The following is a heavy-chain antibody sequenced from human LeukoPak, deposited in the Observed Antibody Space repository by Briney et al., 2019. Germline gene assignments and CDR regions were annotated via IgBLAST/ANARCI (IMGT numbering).Heavy chain of an antibody. D-gene: IGHD5-12*01. CDR2: IRYDGSNK. V-gene: IGHV3-30*02. CDR3: AKDNCLGYDCYFDY. J-gene: IGHJ4*02. Sequence: GGSLRLSCAASGFTFSSYGMHWVRQAPGKGLEWVAFIRYDGSNKYYADSVKGRFTISRDNSKNTLYLQMNSLRAEDTAVYYCAKDNCLGYDCYFDYWGQGTLVTVSS. CDR1: GFTFSSYG.